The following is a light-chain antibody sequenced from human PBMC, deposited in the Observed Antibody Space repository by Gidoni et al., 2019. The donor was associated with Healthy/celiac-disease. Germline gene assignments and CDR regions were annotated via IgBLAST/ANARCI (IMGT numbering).Light chain of an antibody. CDR2: QAS. Sequence: DIQMTQSPSPLSASVGDRVTITCRASQSISSWLAWYQQKPGKAPKLLIYQASSLDRGVPSRFSGSGSGTEFTLTISSLQPDDFATYYCQQYTSYSSKAFGQGTKVEIK. CDR3: QQYTSYSSKA. V-gene: IGKV1-5*03. CDR1: QSISSW. J-gene: IGKJ1*01.